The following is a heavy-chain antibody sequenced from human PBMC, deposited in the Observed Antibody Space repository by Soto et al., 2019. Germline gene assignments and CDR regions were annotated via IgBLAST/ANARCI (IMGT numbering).Heavy chain of an antibody. CDR3: ARDPRYFDPVFDY. V-gene: IGHV4-30-4*01. J-gene: IGHJ4*02. Sequence: PSETLSLTCTVSGGSISSGDYYWSWIRQPPGKGLKWIGYIYYSGSTYYNPSIKSRVTISVDTSKNQFSLKLSSVTAADTAVYYCARDPRYFDPVFDYWGQGTLVTFSS. CDR1: GGSISSGDYY. CDR2: IYYSGST. D-gene: IGHD3-9*01.